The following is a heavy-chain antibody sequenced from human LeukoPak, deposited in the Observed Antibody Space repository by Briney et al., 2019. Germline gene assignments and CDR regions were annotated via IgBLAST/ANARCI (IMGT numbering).Heavy chain of an antibody. J-gene: IGHJ3*02. CDR1: GFTFSSYE. Sequence: GGSLRLSCAASGFTFSSYEMNWVRQAPGKGLECVSSISSSGSTKYYADSLKGRFTISRDNARISLYLQMNSLRAEDTAVYYCHYDSSGHDAFDIWGQGTMVTVSS. CDR2: ISSSGSTK. CDR3: HYDSSGHDAFDI. D-gene: IGHD3-22*01. V-gene: IGHV3-48*03.